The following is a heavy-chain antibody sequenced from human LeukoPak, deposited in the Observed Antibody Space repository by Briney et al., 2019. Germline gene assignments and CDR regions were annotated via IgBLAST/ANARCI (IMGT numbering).Heavy chain of an antibody. J-gene: IGHJ3*02. Sequence: EGSLRLSCAVSQFTFSDHYMSWIRQAPGKGLEWLSSISSKGDHTNYADSVKGRFTISRDNAKESLLLHMNNLRAEDTAVYFCARGSFSGFPAINVTGVQGAFDIWGQGTVVSVSS. D-gene: IGHD3-22*01. CDR1: QFTFSDHY. CDR2: ISSKGDHT. V-gene: IGHV3-11*05. CDR3: ARGSFSGFPAINVTGVQGAFDI.